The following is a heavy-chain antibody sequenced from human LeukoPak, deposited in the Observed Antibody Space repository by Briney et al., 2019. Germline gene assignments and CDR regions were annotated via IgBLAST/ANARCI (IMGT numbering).Heavy chain of an antibody. V-gene: IGHV4-34*01. Sequence: SETLSLTCAVYGGSFSGYYWSWIRQPPGKGLEWIGEINHSGSTNYNPSLKSRVTISVDTSKNQFSLKLSSVTAADTAVYYCARDLVVREAAQAPTNIALDYWGQGTLVTVSS. CDR2: INHSGST. CDR3: ARDLVVREAAQAPTNIALDY. J-gene: IGHJ4*02. D-gene: IGHD2-21*01. CDR1: GGSFSGYY.